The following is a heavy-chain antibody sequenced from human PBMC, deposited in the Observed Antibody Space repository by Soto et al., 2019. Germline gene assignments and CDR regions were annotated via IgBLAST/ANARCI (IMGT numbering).Heavy chain of an antibody. CDR2: IIPIFGTA. CDR3: ASMTPDYGESYYVDY. Sequence: QVQLVQSGAEVKKPGSSVKVSCKASGGTFSSYAISWVRQAPGQGLEWMGGIIPIFGTANYAQKLQGRVTITADESTSTAYMELSSLRSEDTAVYYCASMTPDYGESYYVDYWGQGTLVTVSS. CDR1: GGTFSSYA. J-gene: IGHJ4*02. D-gene: IGHD4-17*01. V-gene: IGHV1-69*12.